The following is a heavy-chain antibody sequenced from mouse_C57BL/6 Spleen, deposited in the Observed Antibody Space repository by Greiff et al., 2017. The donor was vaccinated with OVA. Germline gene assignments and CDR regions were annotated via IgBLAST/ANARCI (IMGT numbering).Heavy chain of an antibody. CDR1: GFTFSDYG. CDR2: ISNLAYSI. Sequence: EVQGVESGGGLVQPGGSLKLSCAASGFTFSDYGMAWVRQAPRKGPEWVAFISNLAYSIYYADTVTGRFTISRENAKNTLYLEMSSLRSEDTAMYYCARQEGSTMVTTGEAWFAYWGQGTLVTVSA. J-gene: IGHJ3*01. V-gene: IGHV5-15*01. D-gene: IGHD2-2*01. CDR3: ARQEGSTMVTTGEAWFAY.